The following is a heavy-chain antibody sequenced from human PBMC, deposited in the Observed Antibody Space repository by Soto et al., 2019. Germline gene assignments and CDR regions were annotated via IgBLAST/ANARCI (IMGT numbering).Heavy chain of an antibody. CDR2: VNPSGGHT. Sequence: QVQLMQSGAEVKKPGASVKVSCKASGDTFTDYYIHWVRQAPGQGLEWMGPVNPSGGHTTYAQHFLVRVTMTRDTSTSTLYMELTSLTSDDTAIYYCARGGHVVVVTAALDYWGQGTLVTVSS. CDR1: GDTFTDYY. CDR3: ARGGHVVVVTAALDY. D-gene: IGHD2-21*02. V-gene: IGHV1-46*01. J-gene: IGHJ4*02.